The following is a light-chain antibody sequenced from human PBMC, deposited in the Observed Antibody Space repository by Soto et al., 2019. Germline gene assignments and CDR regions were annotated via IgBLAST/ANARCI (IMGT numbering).Light chain of an antibody. V-gene: IGLV2-8*01. CDR2: EVT. Sequence: QSVLTQPPSASGSPGQSVTISRTGTSSDVGAYNYVSWYQQHAGKAPKLVIYEVTKRPSGVPDRFSGSKSANTASLTVSGLQAEDEADYYCSSFASSNTGVFGGGTKLTVL. CDR1: SSDVGAYNY. J-gene: IGLJ3*02. CDR3: SSFASSNTGV.